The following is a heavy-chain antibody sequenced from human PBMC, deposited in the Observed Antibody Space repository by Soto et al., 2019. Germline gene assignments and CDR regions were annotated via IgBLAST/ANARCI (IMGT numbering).Heavy chain of an antibody. J-gene: IGHJ6*02. CDR1: GYTFTVYY. CDR2: INPNSGGT. D-gene: IGHD2-15*01. V-gene: IGHV1-2*02. CDR3: AREGWTAGAYGMDV. Sequence: GASVKVSCKAAGYTFTVYYMHWVRQAPGQGLEWMGWINPNSGGTNYAQKFQGRFTMTRDTSISTAYMELSRLRSDDTDVYYCAREGWTAGAYGMDVWGQGTTVTVYS.